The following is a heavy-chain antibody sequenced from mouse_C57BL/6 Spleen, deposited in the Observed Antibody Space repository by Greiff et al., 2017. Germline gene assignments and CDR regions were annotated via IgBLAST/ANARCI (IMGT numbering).Heavy chain of an antibody. V-gene: IGHV3-6*01. CDR1: GYSITSGYY. CDR3: ARGYYSNSFAY. CDR2: ISYDGSN. D-gene: IGHD2-5*01. Sequence: EVQVVESGPGLVKPSQSLSLTCSVTGYSITSGYYWNWIRQFPGNKLEWMGYISYDGSNNYNPSLKNRIPITRDTSKNQFFLKLNSVTTEDTATYYCARGYYSNSFAYWGKGTLVTVSA. J-gene: IGHJ3*01.